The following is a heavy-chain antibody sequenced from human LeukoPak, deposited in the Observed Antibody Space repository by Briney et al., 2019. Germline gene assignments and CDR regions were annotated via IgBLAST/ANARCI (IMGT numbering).Heavy chain of an antibody. Sequence: SETLSLTCAVYGGSFSGYYWSWIRQPPGKGLEWIGEINHSGSTNYNPSLKSRVTIPVDTSKNQFSLKLSSVTAADTAVYYCARGEDRAAAGTRRRYYFDYWGQGTLVTVSS. J-gene: IGHJ4*02. V-gene: IGHV4-34*01. CDR1: GGSFSGYY. CDR2: INHSGST. CDR3: ARGEDRAAAGTRRRYYFDY. D-gene: IGHD6-13*01.